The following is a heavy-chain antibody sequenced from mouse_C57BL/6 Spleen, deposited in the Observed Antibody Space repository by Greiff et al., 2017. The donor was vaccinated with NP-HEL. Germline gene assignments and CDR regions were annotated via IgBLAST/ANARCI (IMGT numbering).Heavy chain of an antibody. D-gene: IGHD1-2*01. V-gene: IGHV5-6*01. CDR3: ARQGTARTFFFDY. Sequence: DVHLVESGGDLVKPGGSLKLSCAASGFTFSSYGMSWVRQTPDKRLEWVATISSGGSYTYYPDSVKGRFTISRDNAKNTLYLQMSSLKSEDTTMDYCARQGTARTFFFDYWGQGTTLTVSS. CDR1: GFTFSSYG. CDR2: ISSGGSYT. J-gene: IGHJ2*01.